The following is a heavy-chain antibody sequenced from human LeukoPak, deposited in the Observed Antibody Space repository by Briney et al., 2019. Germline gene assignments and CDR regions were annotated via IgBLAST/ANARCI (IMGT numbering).Heavy chain of an antibody. D-gene: IGHD6-19*01. Sequence: ASVKVSCKASGYTFTSYGISWVRQAPGQWLEWMGWISAYNGNTNYAQKLQGRVTMTTDTSTSTAYMELRSLRSDDTAVYYCARDNAGIAVEKIDYWGQGTLVTVSS. V-gene: IGHV1-18*01. J-gene: IGHJ4*02. CDR2: ISAYNGNT. CDR1: GYTFTSYG. CDR3: ARDNAGIAVEKIDY.